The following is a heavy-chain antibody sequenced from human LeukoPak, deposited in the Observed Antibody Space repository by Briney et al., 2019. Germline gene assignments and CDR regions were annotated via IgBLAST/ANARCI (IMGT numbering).Heavy chain of an antibody. CDR1: GGSISSSSYY. D-gene: IGHD5-12*01. CDR3: ARLGDIVATIGGGFDY. CDR2: IYYSGST. V-gene: IGHV4-39*01. J-gene: IGHJ4*02. Sequence: PSETLSLTCTVSGGSISSSSYYWGWIRQPPGQGLEWIGGIYYSGSTYYNPSLKSRVTISVDTSKNQFSLKLSSVTAADTAVYYCARLGDIVATIGGGFDYWGQGTLVTVSS.